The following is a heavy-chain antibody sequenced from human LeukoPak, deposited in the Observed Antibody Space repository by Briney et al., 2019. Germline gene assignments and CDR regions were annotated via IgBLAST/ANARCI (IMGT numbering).Heavy chain of an antibody. CDR2: ISSSGSTI. V-gene: IGHV3-48*03. J-gene: IGHJ4*02. CDR3: ARDRLRIPAFDY. Sequence: PGRSLRLSCAASGFTFSSYEMNWVRQAPGKGLEWVSYISSSGSTIYYADSVKGRFTISRDNAKNSLYLQMNSLRAEDTAAYYCARDRLRIPAFDYWGQGTLVTVSS. CDR1: GFTFSSYE. D-gene: IGHD2-2*01.